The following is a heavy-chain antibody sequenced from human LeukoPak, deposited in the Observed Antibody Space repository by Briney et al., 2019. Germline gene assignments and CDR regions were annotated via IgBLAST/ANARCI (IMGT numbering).Heavy chain of an antibody. V-gene: IGHV1-46*01. CDR2: INPSGVST. Sequence: GASVKVSCKASGYSFTGYYMHWVRQARGQGLEWMGIINPSGVSTSYAQNFQRRVTVTRDTSTSTVYMELSSLRSEDTAVYYCARESSYYYGSGSYLWGQGTLVTVSS. CDR1: GYSFTGYY. CDR3: ARESSYYYGSGSYL. J-gene: IGHJ5*02. D-gene: IGHD3-10*01.